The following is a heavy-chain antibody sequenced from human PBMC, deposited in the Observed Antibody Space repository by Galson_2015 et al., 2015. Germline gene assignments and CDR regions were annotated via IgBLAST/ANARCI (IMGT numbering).Heavy chain of an antibody. CDR3: AINTVTTFGY. V-gene: IGHV3-30-3*01. D-gene: IGHD4-17*01. CDR1: GFTFSSYA. CDR2: ISYDGSNK. J-gene: IGHJ4*02. Sequence: SLRLSCAASGFTFSSYAMHWVRQAPGKGLEWVAVISYDGSNKYYADSVKGRFTISRDNSKNTLYLQMNSLRAEDTAVYYCAINTVTTFGYWGQGTLVTVPS.